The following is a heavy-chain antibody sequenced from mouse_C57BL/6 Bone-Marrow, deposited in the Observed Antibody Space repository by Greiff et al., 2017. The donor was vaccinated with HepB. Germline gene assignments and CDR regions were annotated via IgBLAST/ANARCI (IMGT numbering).Heavy chain of an antibody. CDR3: AKRWLPHYYAMDY. J-gene: IGHJ4*01. CDR1: GFSLTSYG. V-gene: IGHV2-4*01. Sequence: VKLVESGPGLVQPSQSLSITCTVSGFSLTSYGVHWVRQPPGKGLEWLGVIWSGGSTDYNAAFISRLSISKDNSKSQVFFKMNSLQADDTAIYYCAKRWLPHYYAMDYWGQGTSVTVSS. CDR2: IWSGGST. D-gene: IGHD2-3*01.